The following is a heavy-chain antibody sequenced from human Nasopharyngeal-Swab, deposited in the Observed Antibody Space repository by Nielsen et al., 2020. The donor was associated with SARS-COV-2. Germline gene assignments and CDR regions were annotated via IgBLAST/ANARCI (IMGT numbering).Heavy chain of an antibody. J-gene: IGHJ4*02. Sequence: GPLRLSCAAYGGSFSGYYWSWIRQPPGKGLEWIGEINHSGSTNYNPSLKSRVTISVDTSKNQFSLKLSSVTAADTAVYYCATVDLDYWGQGTLVTVSS. CDR1: GGSFSGYY. D-gene: IGHD5-24*01. CDR3: ATVDLDY. CDR2: INHSGST. V-gene: IGHV4-34*01.